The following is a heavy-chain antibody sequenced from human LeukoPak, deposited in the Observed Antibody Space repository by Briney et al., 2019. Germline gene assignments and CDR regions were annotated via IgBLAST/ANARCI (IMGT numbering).Heavy chain of an antibody. V-gene: IGHV3-9*01. CDR2: ISWNSGSI. J-gene: IGHJ3*02. CDR3: AKGPDTRVGDAFDI. CDR1: GFTFDDYA. D-gene: IGHD5-18*01. Sequence: GGSLRLSCAASGFTFDDYAMHWVRQAPGKGLEWVSGISWNSGSIGYADSVKGRFTISRDNAKNSLYLQMNSLRAEDTALYYCAKGPDTRVGDAFDIWGQGTMVTVSS.